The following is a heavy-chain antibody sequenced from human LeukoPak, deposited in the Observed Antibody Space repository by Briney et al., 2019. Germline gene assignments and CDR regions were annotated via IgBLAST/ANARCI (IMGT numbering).Heavy chain of an antibody. CDR2: ISGSGGST. CDR3: AKVFSSSWCGEDAFDI. D-gene: IGHD6-13*01. CDR1: GFTFSRYA. Sequence: GGSLRLSCAASGFTFSRYAMSWVRQAPGKGLEWVSAISGSGGSTYYADSVKGRFTISRDNSKNTLYLQMNSLRAEDTAVYYCAKVFSSSWCGEDAFDIWGQGTMVTVSS. J-gene: IGHJ3*02. V-gene: IGHV3-23*01.